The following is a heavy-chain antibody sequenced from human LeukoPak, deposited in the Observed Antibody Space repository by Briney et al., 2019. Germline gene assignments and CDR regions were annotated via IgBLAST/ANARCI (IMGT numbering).Heavy chain of an antibody. CDR1: GFTFSSYG. J-gene: IGHJ4*02. V-gene: IGHV3-33*06. D-gene: IGHD1/OR15-1a*01. CDR2: IWYDGSNK. Sequence: PAGSLRLSCAASGFTFSSYGMHWVPQAPGKGLEWVVVIWYDGSNKYYADSVKGRFTISRDNSKNTLYLQMNSLRAEDTTVYYCAKDRGAAGTEATDYWGQGTLVTVSS. CDR3: AKDRGAAGTEATDY.